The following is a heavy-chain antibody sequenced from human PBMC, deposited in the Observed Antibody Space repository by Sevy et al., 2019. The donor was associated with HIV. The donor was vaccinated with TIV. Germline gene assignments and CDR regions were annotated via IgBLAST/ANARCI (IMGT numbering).Heavy chain of an antibody. CDR2: IYYSGST. J-gene: IGHJ4*02. Sequence: SETLSLTCTVSGGSISSGGYYWSWIRQHPGKGLEWIGYIYYSGSTYYNPSLKSRVTISVDTSKNQFTLKLSYVTAADTAVYYCARGDTTDYYDSSGYVNYYFDYWGQGTLVTVSS. V-gene: IGHV4-31*03. D-gene: IGHD3-22*01. CDR3: ARGDTTDYYDSSGYVNYYFDY. CDR1: GGSISSGGYY.